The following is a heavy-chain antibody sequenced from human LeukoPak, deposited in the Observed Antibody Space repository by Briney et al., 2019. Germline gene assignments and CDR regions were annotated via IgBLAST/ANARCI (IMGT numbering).Heavy chain of an antibody. Sequence: GGSLRLSCAASGFTLRSYWMAWVRQAPGKGLEWVANIKSDGSDKYSLDSVKGRFTISRDNAKNSLYLQMNSLRAEDTAVYYCARVGDIVVVPAAPDPWGQGTLVTVSS. CDR1: GFTLRSYW. D-gene: IGHD2-2*01. CDR3: ARVGDIVVVPAAPDP. J-gene: IGHJ5*02. V-gene: IGHV3-7*03. CDR2: IKSDGSDK.